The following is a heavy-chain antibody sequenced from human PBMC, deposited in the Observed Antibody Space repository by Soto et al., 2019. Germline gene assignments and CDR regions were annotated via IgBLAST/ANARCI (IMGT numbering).Heavy chain of an antibody. Sequence: QVQLQQWGAGLLKPSETLSLTCAVYGGSFSGYYWSWIRQPPGKGLGWIGEINHSGSTNYNPSLKSRVTISIDPCKNQFSLTLSSVAAADAAVYYCARGGTTGLAYWGQGTLVTVSS. CDR2: INHSGST. CDR1: GGSFSGYY. D-gene: IGHD1-1*01. CDR3: ARGGTTGLAY. J-gene: IGHJ4*02. V-gene: IGHV4-34*01.